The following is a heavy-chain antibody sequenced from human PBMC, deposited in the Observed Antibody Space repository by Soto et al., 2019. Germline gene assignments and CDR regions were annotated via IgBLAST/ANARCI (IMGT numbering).Heavy chain of an antibody. Sequence: QITLRESGPPLVQPTQTLTLTCTLSGVSLTTSGVGVGWIRQPPGKALEWLALIYWDDDKRVSPSLKSRLAITRDTSKNQVVMTMTDMAPVDTAIYYCAHRQRTVVVGAPFDLWAQGSQVTVSS. CDR2: IYWDDDK. J-gene: IGHJ4*02. CDR3: AHRQRTVVVGAPFDL. D-gene: IGHD2-15*01. CDR1: GVSLTTSGVG. V-gene: IGHV2-5*02.